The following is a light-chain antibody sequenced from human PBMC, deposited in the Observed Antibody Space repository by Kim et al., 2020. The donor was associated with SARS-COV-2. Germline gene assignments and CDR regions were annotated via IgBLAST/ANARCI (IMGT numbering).Light chain of an antibody. V-gene: IGLV3-9*01. Sequence: SYELTQPLSVSVALGQTAKITCGGNKIGSKDVHWYQQKPGQAPVVVIYRDSNRPSGIPARFSGSNSGNTATLTISGAQAGDEADYYCQVGDSSTVVFGGGTQLTVL. J-gene: IGLJ2*01. CDR1: KIGSKD. CDR2: RDS. CDR3: QVGDSSTVV.